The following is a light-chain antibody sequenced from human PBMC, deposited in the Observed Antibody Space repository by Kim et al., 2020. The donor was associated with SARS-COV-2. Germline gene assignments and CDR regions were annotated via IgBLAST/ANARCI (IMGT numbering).Light chain of an antibody. Sequence: PASISSWSSQSTLQHTGYNFLYWYLQKPEQSPQLLIYLGSKRASGVPDRFSGSGSGTDFTLKISRVEAEDVGMYYCKQALQNPLAFGGGTKVDIK. CDR3: KQALQNPLA. J-gene: IGKJ4*01. CDR2: LGS. CDR1: QSTLQHTGYNF. V-gene: IGKV2-28*01.